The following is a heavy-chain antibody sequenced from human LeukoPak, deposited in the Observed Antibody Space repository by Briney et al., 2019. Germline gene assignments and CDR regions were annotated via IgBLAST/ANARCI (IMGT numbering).Heavy chain of an antibody. CDR1: GFTFSDYY. CDR3: ARDVHGVYCGGDCSEYYYGMDV. D-gene: IGHD2-21*02. Sequence: GGSLRLSCAASGFTFSDYYMSWIRQAPGKGLEWVSYISSSGSTIYYADSVKGRFTISRDNAKNSLYLQVNSLRAEDTAVYYCARDVHGVYCGGDCSEYYYGMDVWGQGTTVTVSS. CDR2: ISSSGSTI. V-gene: IGHV3-11*01. J-gene: IGHJ6*02.